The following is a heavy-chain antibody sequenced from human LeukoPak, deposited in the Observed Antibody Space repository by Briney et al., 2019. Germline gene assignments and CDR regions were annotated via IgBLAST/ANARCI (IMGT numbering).Heavy chain of an antibody. V-gene: IGHV3-30*02. CDR1: GFTFSSYG. CDR2: IRYDGINK. D-gene: IGHD3-10*01. CDR3: AKDRGRRLPALYYGSGKDFDY. J-gene: IGHJ4*02. Sequence: GGSLRLSCAASGFTFSSYGIHWVRQTPVKGLEWVAFIRYDGINKYYADSVKGRLTISRDNSRNTMFLQMNSLRAADTAVYYCAKDRGRRLPALYYGSGKDFDYWGQGTLVTVSS.